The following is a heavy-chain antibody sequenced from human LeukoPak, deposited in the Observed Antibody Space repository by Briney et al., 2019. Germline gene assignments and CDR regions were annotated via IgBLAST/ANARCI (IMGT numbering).Heavy chain of an antibody. CDR2: INPNSGGT. CDR1: GYAFTGYY. V-gene: IGHV1-2*02. D-gene: IGHD2-8*01. J-gene: IGHJ5*02. Sequence: ASVKVSCKASGYAFTGYYIHWVREAPGQGLEWMGWINPNSGGTNYAQKFQGRVTMTRDTSISTAYMELSRLRSDDTAVYYCARVVSYLFDPWGQGTLVTVSS. CDR3: ARVVSYLFDP.